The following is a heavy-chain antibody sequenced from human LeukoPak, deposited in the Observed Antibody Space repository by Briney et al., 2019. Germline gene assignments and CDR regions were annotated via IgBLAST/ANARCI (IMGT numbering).Heavy chain of an antibody. V-gene: IGHV3-48*03. CDR2: ISSSGSTI. J-gene: IGHJ4*02. Sequence: AGGSLRLSCAASGFTFSSYEMNWVRQAPGKGRGWVSYISSSGSTIYYADSVKGRFTISRDNAKNPLYLQMNSLRADDTAVYYCAAEYSSKIYYFDYWGQGTLVTVSS. CDR1: GFTFSSYE. CDR3: AAEYSSKIYYFDY. D-gene: IGHD6-6*01.